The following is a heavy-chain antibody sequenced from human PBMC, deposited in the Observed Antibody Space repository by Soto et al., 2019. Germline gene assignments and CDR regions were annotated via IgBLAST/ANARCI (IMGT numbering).Heavy chain of an antibody. CDR1: GGTFSSYA. V-gene: IGHV1-69*12. D-gene: IGHD5-12*01. Sequence: QVQLVQSGAEVRQPASSVKVSCKTSGGTFSSYAISWVRQAPGQGLEWMGGIVPIVDTSTYAQKFQGRVTITAGDSTSTVYMELSSLRSDDTAVYYCVRVVAIPGYPDNWGQGTLVTVSS. J-gene: IGHJ4*02. CDR2: IVPIVDTS. CDR3: VRVVAIPGYPDN.